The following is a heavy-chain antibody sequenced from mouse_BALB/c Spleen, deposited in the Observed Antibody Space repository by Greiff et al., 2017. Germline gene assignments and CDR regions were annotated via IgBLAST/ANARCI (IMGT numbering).Heavy chain of an antibody. Sequence: EVQLVESGGGLVQPGGSRKLSCAASGFTFSSFGMHWVRQAPEKGLEWVAYISSGSSTIYYADTVTGRFTISRDNPKNTLFLQMTSLRSEDTAMYYCARFDGYYALDYWGQGTTLTVSS. CDR1: GFTFSSFG. CDR2: ISSGSSTI. J-gene: IGHJ2*01. CDR3: ARFDGYYALDY. D-gene: IGHD2-3*01. V-gene: IGHV5-17*02.